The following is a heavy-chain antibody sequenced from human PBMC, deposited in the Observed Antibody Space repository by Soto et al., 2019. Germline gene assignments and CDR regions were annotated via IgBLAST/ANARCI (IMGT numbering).Heavy chain of an antibody. CDR2: IYYSGST. CDR1: GGSISSSSYY. V-gene: IGHV4-39*01. D-gene: IGHD3-10*01. J-gene: IGHJ6*04. Sequence: QLQLQESGPGLVKPSETLSLTCTVSGGSISSSSYYWGWIRQPPGKGLEWIGSIYYSGSTYYNPSLKSRVTISVDTSKNQFSLKLSSVTAADTAVYYCARHLRGSRSGSSENAPWGKGTTVTVSS. CDR3: ARHLRGSRSGSSENAP.